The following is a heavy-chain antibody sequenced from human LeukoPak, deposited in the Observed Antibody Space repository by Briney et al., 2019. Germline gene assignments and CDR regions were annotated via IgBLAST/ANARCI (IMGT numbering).Heavy chain of an antibody. Sequence: ASVKVACKDSGYSFTSFHIHWGRQDRGQGLHLISCIPPRSGEANYAYKFRGRVTMTRDTSISTTYMDLGSLGSDDTAVYYCARDGEYGTGSYYRGCFDYWGQGTLVTVSS. J-gene: IGHJ4*02. CDR1: GYSFTSFH. CDR2: IPPRSGEA. V-gene: IGHV1-2*02. CDR3: ARDGEYGTGSYYRGCFDY. D-gene: IGHD3-10*01.